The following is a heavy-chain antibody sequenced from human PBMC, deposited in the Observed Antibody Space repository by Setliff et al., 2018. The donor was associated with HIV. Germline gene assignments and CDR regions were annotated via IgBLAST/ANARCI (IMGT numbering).Heavy chain of an antibody. CDR2: ISSSSRTI. J-gene: IGHJ6*03. V-gene: IGHV3-48*01. D-gene: IGHD1-26*01. CDR1: GLIFSSYE. Sequence: GGSLRLSCAASGLIFSSYEMNWVRQAPGKGLEWLSYISSSSRTIYYADSVKGRFTISRDNAKNSLYLQMNSLRAEDTAVYYCARDGGMGVYYMDVWGKGTTVTVSS. CDR3: ARDGGMGVYYMDV.